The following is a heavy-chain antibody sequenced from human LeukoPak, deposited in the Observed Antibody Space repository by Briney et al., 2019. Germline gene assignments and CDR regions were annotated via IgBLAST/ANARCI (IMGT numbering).Heavy chain of an antibody. V-gene: IGHV1-18*01. J-gene: IGHJ4*02. Sequence: ASVKVSCKASGYTFTSYGISWVRQAPGQGLERMGWISAYNGNTNYAQKLQGRVTMTTDTSTSTAYMELRSLRSDDTAVYYCARRIVGATQSDYYFDYWGQGTLVSVSS. CDR3: ARRIVGATQSDYYFDY. D-gene: IGHD1-26*01. CDR1: GYTFTSYG. CDR2: ISAYNGNT.